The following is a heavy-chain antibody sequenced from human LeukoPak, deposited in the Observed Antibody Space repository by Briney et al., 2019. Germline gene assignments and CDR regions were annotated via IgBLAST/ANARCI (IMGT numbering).Heavy chain of an antibody. CDR3: AREEALGSGSFDY. CDR2: IYYSGST. CDR1: GGSFSGYY. D-gene: IGHD1-26*01. J-gene: IGHJ4*02. Sequence: SETLSLTCAVYGGSFSGYYWSWIRQPPGKGLEWIGYIYYSGSTSYNPSLKSRVTISVDTSKNQFSLKLSSVTAADTAVYYCAREEALGSGSFDYWGQGTLVTVSS. V-gene: IGHV4-59*01.